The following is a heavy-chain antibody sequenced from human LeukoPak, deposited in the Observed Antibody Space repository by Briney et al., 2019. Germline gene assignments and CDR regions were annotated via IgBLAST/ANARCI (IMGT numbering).Heavy chain of an antibody. V-gene: IGHV3-11*04. CDR1: VFTFSDYY. J-gene: IGHJ4*02. CDR3: ARTGWSSSWYDY. Sequence: PGGSLRLSCAATVFTFSDYYMSWIRQAPGKGLEWVSYISSSGSTIYYADSVKGRFTISRDNAKNSLYLQMTSLRAEDTAVYYCARTGWSSSWYDYWGQGTLVTV. CDR2: ISSSGSTI. D-gene: IGHD6-13*01.